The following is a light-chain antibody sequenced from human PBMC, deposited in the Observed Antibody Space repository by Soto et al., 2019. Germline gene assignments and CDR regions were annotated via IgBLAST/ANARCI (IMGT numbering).Light chain of an antibody. CDR1: QSVSSN. V-gene: IGKV3-15*01. CDR2: GAS. Sequence: EIVMTQSPATLSMSPVDRATLCCRASQSVSSNLAWYQQRPGQAPRLLIYGASTRANGIPHRFSGSGSGTEFTLTISRLQSEDFAVYYCQHYNKWPPETFGQGTKVDIK. J-gene: IGKJ1*01. CDR3: QHYNKWPPET.